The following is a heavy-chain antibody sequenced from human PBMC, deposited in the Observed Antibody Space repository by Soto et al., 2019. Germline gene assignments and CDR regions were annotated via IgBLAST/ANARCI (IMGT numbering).Heavy chain of an antibody. V-gene: IGHV3-7*04. Sequence: GGSLRLSCAASGFTFSSYWMSWVRQAPGKGLEWVANIKQDGSEKYYVDSVKGRFTISRDNAKNSLYLQMNSLRAEDTAVYYCVRFYYDSSGYLPSPYYYYYGMDVLGQVTTVTVSS. J-gene: IGHJ6*02. CDR3: VRFYYDSSGYLPSPYYYYYGMDV. D-gene: IGHD3-22*01. CDR2: IKQDGSEK. CDR1: GFTFSSYW.